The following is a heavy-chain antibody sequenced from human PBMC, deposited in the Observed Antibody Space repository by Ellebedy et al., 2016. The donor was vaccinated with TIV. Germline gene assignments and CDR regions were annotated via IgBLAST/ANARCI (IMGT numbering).Heavy chain of an antibody. J-gene: IGHJ4*02. CDR2: IIPILGIA. V-gene: IGHV1-69*04. D-gene: IGHD3-22*01. Sequence: AASVNVSCKASGGTFSSYAISWVRQAPGQGLEWMGRIIPILGIANYAQKFQGRVTITADKSTSTAYMELSSLRSEDTAVYYCARAGDSSGPFDYWGQGTLVTVSS. CDR1: GGTFSSYA. CDR3: ARAGDSSGPFDY.